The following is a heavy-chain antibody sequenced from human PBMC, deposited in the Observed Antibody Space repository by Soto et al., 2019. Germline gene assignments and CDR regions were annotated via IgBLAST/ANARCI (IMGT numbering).Heavy chain of an antibody. J-gene: IGHJ6*02. CDR3: ARGERVVANRVGMDV. Sequence: QVQLVQSGAEVRKPGSSVKVSCKASGGTFGSNAISWVRQAPGQGLEWMGGIIPEYGAANYAQKFEGRVTITADGSTSTAYKEMTSLTSEDTAVYYCARGERVVANRVGMDVWGQGTTVTVSS. D-gene: IGHD2-15*01. CDR1: GGTFGSNA. V-gene: IGHV1-69*01. CDR2: IIPEYGAA.